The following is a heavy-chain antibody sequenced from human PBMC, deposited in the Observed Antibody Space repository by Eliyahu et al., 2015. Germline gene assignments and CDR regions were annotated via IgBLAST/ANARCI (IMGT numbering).Heavy chain of an antibody. J-gene: IGHJ5*02. Sequence: QVQLVQSGAEVKKPGASVXVSCKASGYTFTGYXMPWVXQAPGQGLEWMGRINPNSGGTNXAQKFQGRVTMTRDTSISSAYMELSRLRSDDTAVYYCARDTRYSITIFGVVPTDDDPFDPWGQGTLVTVSS. CDR3: ARDTRYSITIFGVVPTDDDPFDP. CDR1: GYTFTGYX. CDR2: INPNSGGT. D-gene: IGHD3-3*01. V-gene: IGHV1-2*06.